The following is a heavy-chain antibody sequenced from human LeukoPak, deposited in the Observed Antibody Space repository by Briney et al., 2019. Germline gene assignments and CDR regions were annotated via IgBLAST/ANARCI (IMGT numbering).Heavy chain of an antibody. Sequence: GGSLRLSCAASVFTFSSYEMNWVRQAPGKGLEWVSYISSSGSTIYYADSVKGRFTISRDNPKNSLYLQMNSLRAEDTAVYYCAELGITMIGGVWGKGTTVTISS. CDR1: VFTFSSYE. D-gene: IGHD3-10*02. CDR3: AELGITMIGGV. V-gene: IGHV3-48*03. CDR2: ISSSGSTI. J-gene: IGHJ6*04.